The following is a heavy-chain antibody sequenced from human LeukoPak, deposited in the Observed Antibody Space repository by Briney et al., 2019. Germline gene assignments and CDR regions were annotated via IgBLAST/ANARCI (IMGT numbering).Heavy chain of an antibody. CDR2: IYYSGST. CDR3: ARVYSSSAGYYFDY. J-gene: IGHJ4*02. V-gene: IGHV4-59*01. D-gene: IGHD6-6*01. Sequence: PSETLSLTCTVSGGSIGSYYWSWIRQPPGKGLEWIGYIYYSGSTNYNPSLKSRVTISVDTSKNQFSLKLSSVTAADTAVYYCARVYSSSAGYYFDYWGQGTLVTVSS. CDR1: GGSIGSYY.